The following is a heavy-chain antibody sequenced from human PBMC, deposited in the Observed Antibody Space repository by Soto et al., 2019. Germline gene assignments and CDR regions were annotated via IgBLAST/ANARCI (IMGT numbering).Heavy chain of an antibody. CDR1: GGSISSSNW. CDR3: ARGQGTRENWFDP. V-gene: IGHV4-4*02. Sequence: PSETLSPTCAVTGGSISSSNWWSWVRQPAGKGLEWIGEIYHSGSTNYNPSPKSRVTISVDKSKNQFSLKLSSVTAADTAVYYCARGQGTRENWFDPWGQGTLVTVSS. J-gene: IGHJ5*02. D-gene: IGHD3-10*01. CDR2: IYHSGST.